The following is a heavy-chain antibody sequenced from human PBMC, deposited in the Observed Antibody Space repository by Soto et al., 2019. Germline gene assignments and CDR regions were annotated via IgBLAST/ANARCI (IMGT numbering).Heavy chain of an antibody. CDR3: ARGRKWLLGADY. CDR2: INHSGST. V-gene: IGHV4-34*01. J-gene: IGHJ4*02. D-gene: IGHD3-22*01. CDR1: GGSFSGYY. Sequence: QVQLQQWGAGLLKPSETLSLTCAVYGGSFSGYYWSWIRQPPGKGLEWIGEINHSGSTNYNPSLKSRVTISVDTSKNQFSLKLSSVTAADTAVYYCARGRKWLLGADYWGQGTLVTVSS.